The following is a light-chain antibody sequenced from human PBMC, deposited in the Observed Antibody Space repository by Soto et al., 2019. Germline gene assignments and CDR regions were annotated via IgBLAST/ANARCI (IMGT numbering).Light chain of an antibody. CDR1: SGHSSYI. J-gene: IGLJ3*02. CDR2: LEGSGSY. CDR3: ETWDFNTRV. Sequence: QSVLTQSSSASASLGSSVKLTWTLSSGHSSYIIAWHQQQPGKAPRYLMKLEGSGSYNKGSGVPDRFSGSSSGADRYLTISNLQFEDEADYYCETWDFNTRVFGGGTKLTVL. V-gene: IGLV4-60*02.